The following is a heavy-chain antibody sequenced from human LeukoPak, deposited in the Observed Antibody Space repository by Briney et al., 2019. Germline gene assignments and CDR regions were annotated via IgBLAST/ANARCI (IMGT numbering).Heavy chain of an antibody. D-gene: IGHD4-17*01. CDR3: ARDPNGDYIGAFEI. V-gene: IGHV3-23*01. CDR2: ITGAGGTT. J-gene: IGHJ3*02. Sequence: GGSLRLSCAASGFTFSSYAMMWLRQAPGKGLEWVSAITGAGGTTLYADSVKGRFTISRDDSKNTLYLQMSSLRVEDTAVYYCARDPNGDYIGAFEIWGQGTMVTVSS. CDR1: GFTFSSYA.